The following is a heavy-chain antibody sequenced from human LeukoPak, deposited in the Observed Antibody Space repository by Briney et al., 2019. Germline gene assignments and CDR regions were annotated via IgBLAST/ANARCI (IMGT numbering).Heavy chain of an antibody. D-gene: IGHD6-19*01. CDR1: GGSISSYY. CDR2: IYYSGST. J-gene: IGHJ5*02. CDR3: ARGLYSSGWPFDP. V-gene: IGHV4-59*08. Sequence: SETLSLTCTVSGGSISSYYWSWIRQPPGKGLEWIGYIYYSGSTNYNPSLKSRVTISVDTSKNQFSLKLSSVTAAHTAVYYCARGLYSSGWPFDPWGQGTLVTVSS.